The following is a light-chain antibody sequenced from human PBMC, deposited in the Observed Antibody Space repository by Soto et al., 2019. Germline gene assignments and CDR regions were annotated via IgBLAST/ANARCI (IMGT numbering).Light chain of an antibody. V-gene: IGLV1-40*01. CDR1: TSNLGAGYD. J-gene: IGLJ3*02. Sequence: QSVLTQPPSVSGAPGQRFTLSCTGNTSNLGAGYDVHWYQQLPGAAPKLVIFGNRNRPSGVPERFSGSKSGTSASLAITGLQAEDEADYYCQAYDYSLTASVFGGGTKLTVL. CDR2: GNR. CDR3: QAYDYSLTASV.